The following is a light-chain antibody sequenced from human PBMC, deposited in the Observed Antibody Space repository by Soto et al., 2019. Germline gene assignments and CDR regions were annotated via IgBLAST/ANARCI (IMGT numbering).Light chain of an antibody. J-gene: IGKJ1*01. V-gene: IGKV3-20*01. CDR2: GAS. CDR3: QQYKNGWT. Sequence: EILFTQSPGTLSLSPGERPTLSCRASQSVSSSYLAWYQPKPGEAPRLLIYGASTRATGIPVRFSGSGSGTVFTLPIRSLQSEDSAIYYCQQYKNGWTFGQGTKVDIK. CDR1: QSVSSSY.